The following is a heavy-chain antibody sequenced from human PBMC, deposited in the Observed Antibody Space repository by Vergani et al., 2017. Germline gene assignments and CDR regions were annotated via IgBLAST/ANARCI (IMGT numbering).Heavy chain of an antibody. CDR3: AKLGRSGYDPSGWYFDL. D-gene: IGHD5-12*01. CDR2: ITPFNGNT. J-gene: IGHJ2*01. Sequence: QVQLVQSGAEVKKTGSSVKVSCKASGYTFTYRYLHWVRQAPGQALEWMGWITPFNGNTNYAQKFQDRVTITRDRSMSTAYMELNSLRAEDTALYYCAKLGRSGYDPSGWYFDLWGRGTLVTVSS. V-gene: IGHV1-45*02. CDR1: GYTFTYRY.